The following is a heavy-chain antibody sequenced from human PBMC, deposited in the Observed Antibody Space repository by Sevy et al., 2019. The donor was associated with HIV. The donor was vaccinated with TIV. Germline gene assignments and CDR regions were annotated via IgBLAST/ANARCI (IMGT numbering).Heavy chain of an antibody. V-gene: IGHV3-66*01. Sequence: GGSLRLSCAASEFSVTDNYMSWVRQAPGKGLEWVSTIYSGGSTFHADSVKGRFTISRDNSKNTLYLHMNSLRAEDTAVYYCSRDRYYGASGYYYYYYGLDVWGRGTTVTVSS. CDR3: SRDRYYGASGYYYYYYGLDV. CDR2: IYSGGST. J-gene: IGHJ6*02. CDR1: EFSVTDNY. D-gene: IGHD3-22*01.